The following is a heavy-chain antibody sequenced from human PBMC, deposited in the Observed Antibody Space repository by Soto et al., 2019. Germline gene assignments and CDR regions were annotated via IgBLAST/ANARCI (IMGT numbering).Heavy chain of an antibody. Sequence: GGSLRLSCAASGFAFSNCAMSWVRQAPGKGLEWVSTIKTSGDTTFYADPVKGRFTTSRDDSKNTLYLQMNSLRAEDTATYYCTKDVTGDIGADFWGQGTPVTVS. CDR1: GFAFSNCA. CDR2: IKTSGDTT. V-gene: IGHV3-23*05. J-gene: IGHJ4*02. D-gene: IGHD2-21*02. CDR3: TKDVTGDIGADF.